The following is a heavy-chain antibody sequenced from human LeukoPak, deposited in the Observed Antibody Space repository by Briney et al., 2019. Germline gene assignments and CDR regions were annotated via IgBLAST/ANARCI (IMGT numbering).Heavy chain of an antibody. J-gene: IGHJ4*02. Sequence: GASVKVSCKASGGTFSSYAISWVRQAPGQGLEWMGRIIPIFGTANYAQKFQGRVTTTTDESTSTAYMELSSLRSEDTAVYYCARARSGFDYDFWSGYPYYFDYWGQGTLVTVSS. CDR3: ARARSGFDYDFWSGYPYYFDY. V-gene: IGHV1-69*05. D-gene: IGHD3-3*01. CDR2: IIPIFGTA. CDR1: GGTFSSYA.